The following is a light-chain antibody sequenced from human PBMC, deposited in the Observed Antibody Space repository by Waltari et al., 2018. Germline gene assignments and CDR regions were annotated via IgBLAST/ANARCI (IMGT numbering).Light chain of an antibody. J-gene: IGLJ3*02. V-gene: IGLV3-19*01. CDR3: SSRNGRANQVV. Sequence: SSELTQDPAVSVALGQTVRITCQGDSLRTSYAGGYQLKPGQAPVLVIYGKDKRPSGIPDRISGYSSGATSSLTITGAQAEDEADYYCSSRNGRANQVVFAGGTKVTVL. CDR2: GKD. CDR1: SLRTSY.